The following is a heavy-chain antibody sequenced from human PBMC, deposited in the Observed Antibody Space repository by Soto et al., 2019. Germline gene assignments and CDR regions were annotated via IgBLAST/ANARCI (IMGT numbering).Heavy chain of an antibody. CDR2: VSGSGGST. D-gene: IGHD2-15*01. V-gene: IGHV3-23*01. J-gene: IGHJ6*02. CDR3: AKALGYCSGGIFSTQISYSYGMDV. Sequence: VGSLRLSCAASGFTFSIDAMSWVRQAPGKGLEWVSAVSGSGGSTYYADAVKGRFTISRDNSKNTLEVQMNRLRAEDTAVYYCAKALGYCSGGIFSTQISYSYGMDVCGQGTPPTVYS. CDR1: GFTFSIDA.